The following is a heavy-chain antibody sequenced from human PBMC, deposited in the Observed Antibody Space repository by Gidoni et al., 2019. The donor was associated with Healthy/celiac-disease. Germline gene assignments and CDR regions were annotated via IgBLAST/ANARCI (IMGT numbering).Heavy chain of an antibody. V-gene: IGHV5-10-1*01. CDR2: IDPSDSYT. J-gene: IGHJ4*02. CDR3: ARQGSWGIDY. CDR1: GYSFSTYW. Sequence: EVQLVQSGAEVEKPGESLRISCKGSGYSFSTYWITWVRQMPGQGLEWMGRIDPSDSYTNYSPSLQGHVTISADKSTSTAYMHWSSLKASDTAMYYCARQGSWGIDYWGQGTLLTVSS. D-gene: IGHD3-16*01.